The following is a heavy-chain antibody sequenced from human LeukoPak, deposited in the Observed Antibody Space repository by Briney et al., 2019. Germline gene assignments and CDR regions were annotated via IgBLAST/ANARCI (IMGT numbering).Heavy chain of an antibody. Sequence: PSETLSLTCAVYGGSFSGYYWSWIRQPPGKGLEWIGEINHSGSTNYNPSLKSRVTISVDTSKNQFSLKLSSVTAADTAVYYCARGTMATVTYYFDYWGQGTLVTVSS. CDR1: GGSFSGYY. J-gene: IGHJ4*02. CDR2: INHSGST. D-gene: IGHD4-17*01. V-gene: IGHV4-34*01. CDR3: ARGTMATVTYYFDY.